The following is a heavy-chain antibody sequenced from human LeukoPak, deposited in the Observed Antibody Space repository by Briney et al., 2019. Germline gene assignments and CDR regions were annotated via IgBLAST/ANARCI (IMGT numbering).Heavy chain of an antibody. CDR2: ISYSGST. J-gene: IGHJ4*02. Sequence: SETLSLTCTVSGDSINYGTYYWSWIRHHPGKGLEWIGYISYSGSTYYSPSLERRLTISSDTSKNQFSLRLTSVTAADTAVYYCAREGSGYSPFDYWGQGALVTVSS. CDR3: AREGSGYSPFDY. D-gene: IGHD5-12*01. V-gene: IGHV4-31*03. CDR1: GDSINYGTYY.